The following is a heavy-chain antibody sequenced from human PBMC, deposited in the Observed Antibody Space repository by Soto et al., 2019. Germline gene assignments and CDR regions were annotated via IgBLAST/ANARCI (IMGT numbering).Heavy chain of an antibody. Sequence: QVQLQESGPGLVRPSQTLSLTCTVSGGSISSGDYYWSWIRQAPGKGLEWIGYISNSGTAYYNPSLKSRVTISVDTSKNQFSLKLSSVTVADTAVYSCARDAWTVVRGLPILGGLDVWGQGTTVTVSS. V-gene: IGHV4-30-4*01. CDR1: GGSISSGDYY. CDR3: ARDAWTVVRGLPILGGLDV. CDR2: ISNSGTA. D-gene: IGHD3-10*01. J-gene: IGHJ6*02.